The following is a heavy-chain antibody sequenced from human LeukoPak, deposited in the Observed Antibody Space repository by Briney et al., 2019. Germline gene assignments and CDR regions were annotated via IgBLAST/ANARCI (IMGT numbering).Heavy chain of an antibody. CDR3: ARGVGYSYGYYPEYFQH. CDR1: GFTFSTYW. Sequence: GGSLRLSCAASGFTFSTYWMHWVRQAPGKGLVWVSRISSDGSITGYADSVKGRFTISRDNSKNTLYLQMNSLRAEDTAVYYCARGVGYSYGYYPEYFQHWGQGTLVTVSS. J-gene: IGHJ1*01. D-gene: IGHD5-18*01. CDR2: ISSDGSIT. V-gene: IGHV3-74*01.